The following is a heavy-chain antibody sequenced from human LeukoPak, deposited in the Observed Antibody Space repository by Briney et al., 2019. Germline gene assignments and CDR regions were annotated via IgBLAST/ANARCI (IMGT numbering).Heavy chain of an antibody. D-gene: IGHD6-13*01. CDR3: VQGGRYSNSQFDY. V-gene: IGHV3-11*06. CDR2: ISSSSSYT. Sequence: PGGSLRLSCAASGFTFSDYYMSWIRQAPGKGLEWVSYISSSSSYTNYADSVKGRFTISRDNAKNSLYLQMNSLRAEDTAVYYCVQGGRYSNSQFDYWGQGTLVTVSS. CDR1: GFTFSDYY. J-gene: IGHJ4*02.